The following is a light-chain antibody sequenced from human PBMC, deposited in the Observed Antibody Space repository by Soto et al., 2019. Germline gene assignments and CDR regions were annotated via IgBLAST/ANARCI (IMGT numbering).Light chain of an antibody. J-gene: IGLJ2*01. V-gene: IGLV2-14*03. CDR2: DVS. CDR3: SSYTSSSTVV. Sequence: QSALTQPASVSGSPGQSITISCTGTSSDVGAYNYVSWYQHHPGKAPKLLIYDVSHRPSGVSNRFSGSNSGNTASLTISGLQAEDEADYYCSSYTSSSTVVFGGGTQLTVL. CDR1: SSDVGAYNY.